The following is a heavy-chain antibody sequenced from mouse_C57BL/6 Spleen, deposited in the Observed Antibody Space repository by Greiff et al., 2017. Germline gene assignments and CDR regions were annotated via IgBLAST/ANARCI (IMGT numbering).Heavy chain of an antibody. CDR1: GYTFTSYW. V-gene: IGHV1-52*01. D-gene: IGHD2-4*01. Sequence: VQLQQPGAELVRPGSSVKLSCKASGYTFTSYWMHWVKQRPIQGLEWIGNIDPSDSETNYNQKFKDKATLTVDNSSSTAYMQLSSLTSEDSEVDNWASGGDYDDAMDYWGQGTSVTVSS. CDR3: ASGGDYDDAMDY. J-gene: IGHJ4*01. CDR2: IDPSDSET.